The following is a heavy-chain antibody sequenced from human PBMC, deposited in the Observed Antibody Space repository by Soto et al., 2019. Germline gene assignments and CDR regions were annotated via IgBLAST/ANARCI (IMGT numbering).Heavy chain of an antibody. V-gene: IGHV3-21*01. CDR2: ISSTTNYI. CDR3: ARESEGLTSNFDY. J-gene: IGHJ4*02. Sequence: GGSLRLSCAASGFTFTRYSMNWVRQAPGKGLEWVSSISSTTNYIYYADSMKGRFTVSRDNAKNSVYLEMNSLSAEDTALYYCARESEGLTSNFDYWGQGTLVTVSS. CDR1: GFTFTRYS.